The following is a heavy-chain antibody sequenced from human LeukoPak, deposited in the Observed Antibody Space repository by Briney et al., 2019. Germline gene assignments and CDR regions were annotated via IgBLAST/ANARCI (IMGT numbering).Heavy chain of an antibody. J-gene: IGHJ4*02. CDR1: GFTFSSDA. CDR2: IRANGCGT. V-gene: IGHV3-23*01. CDR3: AKTSVGEGRRNGSGYFDN. D-gene: IGHD1-26*01. Sequence: GGSLRLSCAASGFTFSSDAMNWVRQAPGKGLEWVSIIRANGCGTYYADSVKGRFTISRDNSKNTLYLQMNSLRAEDTAVYYCAKTSVGEGRRNGSGYFDNWGQGTLVTVSS.